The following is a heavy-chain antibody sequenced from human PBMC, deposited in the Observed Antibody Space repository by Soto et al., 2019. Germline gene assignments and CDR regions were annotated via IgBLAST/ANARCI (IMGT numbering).Heavy chain of an antibody. D-gene: IGHD3-3*01. V-gene: IGHV1-3*05. J-gene: IGHJ6*02. CDR1: GYTFTNYA. CDR2: INAGNGNT. Sequence: QVQLVQSGTEEKKPGASVKVSCKASGYTFTNYAMHWVRQAPGQRLEWMGWINAGNGNTKYSQKFQGRVTITRDTSASIAYMELSSLRFEDTAMYYCARGYEFWGGMDVWGQGTTVTVSS. CDR3: ARGYEFWGGMDV.